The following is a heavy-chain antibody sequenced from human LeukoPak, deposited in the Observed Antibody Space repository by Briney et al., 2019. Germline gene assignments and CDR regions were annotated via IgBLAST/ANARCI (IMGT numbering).Heavy chain of an antibody. J-gene: IGHJ4*02. Sequence: KPSETLSLTCTVSGGSISSYYWSWIRQPPGKGLEWIGYIYTSGSTNYNPSLKSRVTISVDTSKNQFSLKLSSVTAADTAVYYCARGQYYGSGSYPKFRLVYFDYWGQGTLVTVSS. V-gene: IGHV4-4*09. D-gene: IGHD3-10*01. CDR2: IYTSGST. CDR3: ARGQYYGSGSYPKFRLVYFDY. CDR1: GGSISSYY.